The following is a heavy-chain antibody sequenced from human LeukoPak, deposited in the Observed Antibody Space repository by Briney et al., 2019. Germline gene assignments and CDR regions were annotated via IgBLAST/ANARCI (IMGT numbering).Heavy chain of an antibody. D-gene: IGHD4/OR15-4a*01. Sequence: GGSLRLSCVVSGFTVSTSYMAWVRQAPGKGLECVSLIWIDGTTHYADSVKGRFTISGDNSKNTLYLQMNSLRPEDTAVYYCATKYGEPWGQGTLVTVSS. V-gene: IGHV3-66*02. CDR2: IWIDGTT. J-gene: IGHJ5*02. CDR3: ATKYGEP. CDR1: GFTVSTSY.